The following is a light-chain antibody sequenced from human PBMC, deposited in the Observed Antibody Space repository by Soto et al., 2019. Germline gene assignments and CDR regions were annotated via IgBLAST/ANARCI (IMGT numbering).Light chain of an antibody. Sequence: DIQMTQSPSTLSASVGDRVTITCRASQSISSWLAWYQQKPGKAPKLLIYKASSLESGVPSRLSGSGSGTKCTLTISSLQPDDFATYYCQQYNSYSGFGPGTKVDIK. J-gene: IGKJ3*01. CDR3: QQYNSYSG. V-gene: IGKV1-5*03. CDR1: QSISSW. CDR2: KAS.